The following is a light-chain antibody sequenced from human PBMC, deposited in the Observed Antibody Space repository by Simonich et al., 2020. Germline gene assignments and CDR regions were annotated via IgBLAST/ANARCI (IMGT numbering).Light chain of an antibody. CDR2: WAA. Sequence: DIVMTQSPDSLAVSLGERATINCKSSQSVLYSSNNKNYLAWYQQKPGQPPKLLIYWAATRKSGVPDRFSCSGSGTDFTLTISSLQAEDVAVYYCQQYYSTPYTFGQGTKLEIK. CDR1: QSVLYSSNNKNY. CDR3: QQYYSTPYT. J-gene: IGKJ2*01. V-gene: IGKV4-1*01.